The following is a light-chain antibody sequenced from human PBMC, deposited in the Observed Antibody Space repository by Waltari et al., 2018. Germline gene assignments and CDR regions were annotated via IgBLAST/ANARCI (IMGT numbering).Light chain of an antibody. CDR2: SNN. CDR3: AAWDYKLNGVL. Sequence: QSAMTQPPSASGPPGQTVTSYCFGGSSNVGNNPVNWYQQLPGTAPKFLIYSNNQRRSGVPDRFSGSKSGTTASLAIRGLQSEDEADYYCAAWDYKLNGVLYGGGTKLTVL. V-gene: IGLV1-44*01. J-gene: IGLJ3*02. CDR1: SSNVGNNP.